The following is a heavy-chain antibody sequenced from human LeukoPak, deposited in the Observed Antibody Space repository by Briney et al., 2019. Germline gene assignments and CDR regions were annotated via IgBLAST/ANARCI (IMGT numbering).Heavy chain of an antibody. Sequence: PGGSLRLSLAASGFSFSTYSLKWVRQAPGKGLEWVSSISSRSDYIYYADSVKGRFTISRDNAKNSLYLQMNSLRAEDTAVYYCARDSSWYDYWGQGTLVTVSS. D-gene: IGHD6-13*01. V-gene: IGHV3-21*01. J-gene: IGHJ4*02. CDR1: GFSFSTYS. CDR2: ISSRSDYI. CDR3: ARDSSWYDY.